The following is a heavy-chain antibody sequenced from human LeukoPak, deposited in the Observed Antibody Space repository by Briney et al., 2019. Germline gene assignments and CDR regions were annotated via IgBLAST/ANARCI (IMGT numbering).Heavy chain of an antibody. CDR1: GFTFSSYW. V-gene: IGHV3-7*01. CDR3: ARRDVSSTYYYYYMDV. Sequence: GGSLRLSCAASGFTFSSYWMSWVRQAPGKGLERVANIKQDGSEKYYVDSVKGRFTIPRDNAKNSLYLQMNSLRAEDTAVYYCARRDVSSTYYYYYMDVWGKGTTVTVSS. CDR2: IKQDGSEK. J-gene: IGHJ6*03. D-gene: IGHD2-2*01.